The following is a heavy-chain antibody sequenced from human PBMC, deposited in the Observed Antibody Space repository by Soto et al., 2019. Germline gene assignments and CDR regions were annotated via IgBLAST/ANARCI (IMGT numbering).Heavy chain of an antibody. V-gene: IGHV3-23*01. CDR2: IRGSGGRT. CDR3: AKGGYYSLFEI. CDR1: GFPFSSYA. D-gene: IGHD3-16*01. J-gene: IGHJ3*02. Sequence: GGSLRLSCVASGFPFSSYAMSWVRQTPGKGLEWVSGIRGSGGRTYYAGSVKGRFTISRDNSNNTLSLQMHILRVEDTAAYFCAKGGYYSLFEIWGQGTMVTVSS.